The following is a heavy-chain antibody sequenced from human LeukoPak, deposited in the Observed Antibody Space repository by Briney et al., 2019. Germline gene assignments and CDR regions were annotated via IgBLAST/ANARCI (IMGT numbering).Heavy chain of an antibody. CDR2: IYYSGST. CDR1: GYSISSGYY. CDR3: ARDRRRYYDVSGGRFDP. D-gene: IGHD3-10*01. V-gene: IGHV4-38-2*02. Sequence: SETLSLTCTVSGYSISSGYYWGWIRQPPGKGLEWIGSIYYSGSTYYNPSLKSRVTISVDTSKNQFSLKLSSVTAADTAVYYCARDRRRYYDVSGGRFDPWGQGTLVTVSS. J-gene: IGHJ5*02.